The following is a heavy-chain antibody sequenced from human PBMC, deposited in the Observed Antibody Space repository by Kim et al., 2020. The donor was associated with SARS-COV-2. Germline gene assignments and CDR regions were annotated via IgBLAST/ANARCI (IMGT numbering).Heavy chain of an antibody. V-gene: IGHV4-61*01. CDR3: AREGVEITMVRGVRRYGIDV. D-gene: IGHD3-10*01. CDR2: IYYSGST. J-gene: IGHJ6*02. CDR1: GGSVSSGSYY. Sequence: SETLSLTCTVSGGSVSSGSYYWSWIRQPPGKGLEWIGYIYYSGSTNYNPSLKSRDTISVDTSKNQFSLKQSSVTAADTAVYYCAREGVEITMVRGVRRYGIDVWGQGTTVTVSS.